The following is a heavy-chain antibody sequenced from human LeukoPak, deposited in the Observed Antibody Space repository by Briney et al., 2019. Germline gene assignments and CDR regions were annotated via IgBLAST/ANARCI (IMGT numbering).Heavy chain of an antibody. CDR3: ARTSGSYWARAFDI. V-gene: IGHV1-2*02. CDR2: INPNSGGT. D-gene: IGHD1-26*01. CDR1: GYTFTGYY. Sequence: GASVKVSCTASGYTFTGYYMHWVRQAPGQGLEWMGWINPNSGGTNYAQKFQGRVTMTRDTSISTAYMELSRLRSDDTAVYYCARTSGSYWARAFDIWGQGTTVTVSS. J-gene: IGHJ3*02.